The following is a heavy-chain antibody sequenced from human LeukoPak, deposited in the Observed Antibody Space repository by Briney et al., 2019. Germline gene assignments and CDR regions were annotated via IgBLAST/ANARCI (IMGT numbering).Heavy chain of an antibody. CDR3: ARETAVAGTHCDY. CDR1: GFTFSDYY. D-gene: IGHD6-19*01. Sequence: GGSLRPSCAASGFTFSDYYMSWIRQAPGKGLEWVSYISSSSSYTNYADSVKGRFTISRDNAKNSLYLQMNSLRAEDTAVYYCARETAVAGTHCDYWGQGTLVTVSS. J-gene: IGHJ4*02. V-gene: IGHV3-11*06. CDR2: ISSSSSYT.